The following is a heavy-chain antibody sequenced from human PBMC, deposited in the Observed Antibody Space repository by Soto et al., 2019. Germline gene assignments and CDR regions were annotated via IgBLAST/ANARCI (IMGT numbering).Heavy chain of an antibody. V-gene: IGHV3-30*18. Sequence: GGSLRLSRAACGLTISSYAMHFVRQAPGKGLEWVAVISYDGSNEYYADSVKGRFTISRDNSKNTLYLQMNSLRAEDTSVYYCEKTVSRSGWDEFDYWGQGTLVPVSS. CDR1: GLTISSYA. CDR3: EKTVSRSGWDEFDY. D-gene: IGHD6-19*01. J-gene: IGHJ4*02. CDR2: ISYDGSNE.